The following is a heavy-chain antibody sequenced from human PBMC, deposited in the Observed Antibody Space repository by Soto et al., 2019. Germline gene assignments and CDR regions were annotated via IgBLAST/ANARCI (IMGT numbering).Heavy chain of an antibody. CDR2: INHSGST. J-gene: IGHJ6*02. CDR1: GGSFSGYY. CDR3: ARGGCVSRNPGCYYYGMDV. V-gene: IGHV4-34*01. D-gene: IGHD1-1*01. Sequence: SETLSLTCAVSGGSFSGYYWCWIRQPPGKGLEWIGEINHSGSTNYNPSLKSRVTIAVDTSKNQYSMKLSYVTAADTAVYYCARGGCVSRNPGCYYYGMDVWGQGTTVTVSS.